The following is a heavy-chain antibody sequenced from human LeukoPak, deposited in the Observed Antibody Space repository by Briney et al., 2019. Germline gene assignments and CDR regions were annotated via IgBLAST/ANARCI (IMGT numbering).Heavy chain of an antibody. CDR3: ATGRIAVADSFDC. D-gene: IGHD6-19*01. CDR2: ISSSSSYI. CDR1: GFTFSSYS. Sequence: PGGSLRLSCAASGFTFSSYSMNWVRQAPGKGLEWVSSISSSSSYIYYADSVKGRFTISRDNAKNSLYLQMNSLRAEDAAVYYCATGRIAVADSFDCWGQGTLVTVSS. J-gene: IGHJ4*02. V-gene: IGHV3-21*01.